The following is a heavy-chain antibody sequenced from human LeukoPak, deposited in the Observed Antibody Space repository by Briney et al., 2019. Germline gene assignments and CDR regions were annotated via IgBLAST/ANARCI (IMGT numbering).Heavy chain of an antibody. CDR3: ARGSGSYGSNLDY. CDR2: VYHSGSA. V-gene: IGHV4-38-2*01. D-gene: IGHD3-10*01. CDR1: GYSISSGSY. Sequence: SETLSLTCAVSGYSISSGSYWGWIRQPPGKGLEWIGTVYHSGSAYYNPSLWGRVTISLDTSKNQFSLKLTSVTAADTAVYYCARGSGSYGSNLDYWGHGTLVTVSS. J-gene: IGHJ4*01.